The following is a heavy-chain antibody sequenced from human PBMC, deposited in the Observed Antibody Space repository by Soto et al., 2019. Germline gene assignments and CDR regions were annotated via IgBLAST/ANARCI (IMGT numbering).Heavy chain of an antibody. Sequence: EVQLLESGGGLVQPGGSLRLSCAASGFTFSSYAMSWVRQAPGKGLEWVSAISGSGGSTYYADSVKGRFTISRDNSKNTLYLQMNSLRAEDTAVYYCAKERNQPYCSCGSCYLTFDPWGQGTLVTVSS. CDR2: ISGSGGST. CDR1: GFTFSSYA. J-gene: IGHJ5*02. D-gene: IGHD2-15*01. CDR3: AKERNQPYCSCGSCYLTFDP. V-gene: IGHV3-23*01.